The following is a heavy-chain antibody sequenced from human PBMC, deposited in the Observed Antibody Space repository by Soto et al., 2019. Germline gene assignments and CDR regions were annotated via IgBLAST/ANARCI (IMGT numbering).Heavy chain of an antibody. Sequence: QLQLQESGSGLVKPSQTLSLTCAVSGVSISSGGYSWSWIRQPPGKGLEWLGYIYQSGSTYYTPSLKSRVTISVDRSKNQFSLKLSSLTAADTAVYYCASRDGYKIDWYFDLWGRGTLVTVSS. CDR3: ASRDGYKIDWYFDL. CDR1: GVSISSGGYS. D-gene: IGHD5-12*01. J-gene: IGHJ2*01. CDR2: IYQSGST. V-gene: IGHV4-30-2*01.